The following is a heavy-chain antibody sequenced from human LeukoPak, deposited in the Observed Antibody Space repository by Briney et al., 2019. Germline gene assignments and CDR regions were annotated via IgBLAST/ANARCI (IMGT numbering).Heavy chain of an antibody. V-gene: IGHV3-20*04. CDR2: LNWNGNNT. CDR1: GFTFHDHG. Sequence: GGSLRLSCAASGFTFHDHGMSWGRHVPGKGLEWVSALNWNGNNTGYADSVKGRFTISRDNAKKSLYLQMNSLTAEDTAYYYCAREEGPYFYCWGQGTLVTVSS. J-gene: IGHJ4*02. CDR3: AREEGPYFYC.